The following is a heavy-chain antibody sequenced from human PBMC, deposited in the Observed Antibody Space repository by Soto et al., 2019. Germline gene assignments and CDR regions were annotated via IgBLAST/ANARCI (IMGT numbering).Heavy chain of an antibody. V-gene: IGHV3-21*01. CDR2: ISSSSSYI. CDR3: ARERGLGYCSGGSCYTPGGAFDI. J-gene: IGHJ3*02. CDR1: GFTFSSYA. Sequence: GGSLRLSCAASGFTFSSYAMSWVRQAPGKGLEWVSSISSSSSYIYYADSVKGRFTISRDNAKNSLYLQMNSLRAEDTAVYYCARERGLGYCSGGSCYTPGGAFDIWGQGTMVTVSS. D-gene: IGHD2-15*01.